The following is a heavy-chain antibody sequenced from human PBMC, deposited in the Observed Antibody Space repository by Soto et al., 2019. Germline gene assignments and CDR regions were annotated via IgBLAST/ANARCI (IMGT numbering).Heavy chain of an antibody. CDR2: IDWDDDK. CDR1: GFSLSTSGMC. Sequence: SGPTLVNPTQTLTLTCTFSGFSLSTSGMCVSWIRQPPGKALEWLALIDWDDDKYYSTSLKTRLTISKDTSKNQVVLTMTNMDPVDTATYYCARMPVRVRGVTRENYYYYGMDVWGQGTTVTVSS. V-gene: IGHV2-70*01. D-gene: IGHD3-10*01. CDR3: ARMPVRVRGVTRENYYYYGMDV. J-gene: IGHJ6*02.